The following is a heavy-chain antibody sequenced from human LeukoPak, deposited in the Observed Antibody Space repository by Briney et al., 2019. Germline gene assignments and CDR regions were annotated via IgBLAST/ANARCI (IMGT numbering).Heavy chain of an antibody. CDR2: IVPSFGTA. CDR1: GGPFSNYA. D-gene: IGHD3-10*01. V-gene: IGHV1-69*15. Sequence: SGKVSCKVSGGPFSNYAIIWVRQAPGQGLVLMGRIVPSFGTANYAQMFQGRVSITSDESTSTAYMQLSSLRSEDTATYYCARVELGSYYPYWGQGTLVSVSS. CDR3: ARVELGSYYPY. J-gene: IGHJ4*02.